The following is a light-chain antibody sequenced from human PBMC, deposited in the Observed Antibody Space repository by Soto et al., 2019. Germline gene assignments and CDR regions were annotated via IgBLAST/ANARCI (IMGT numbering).Light chain of an antibody. J-gene: IGKJ4*01. CDR1: EDVRTF. Sequence: EIVLTQSPATLSLSPGESATLTCRASEDVRTFLAWYQPKPGQAPRLLIYDVVNRATGIPARFSGSGSGTDFTLTISSLETEDFAVYFCQQRSNWPLTFGGGTKVEIK. V-gene: IGKV3D-11*01. CDR3: QQRSNWPLT. CDR2: DVV.